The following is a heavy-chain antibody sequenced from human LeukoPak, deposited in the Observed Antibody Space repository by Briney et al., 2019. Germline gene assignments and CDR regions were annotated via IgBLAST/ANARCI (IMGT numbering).Heavy chain of an antibody. CDR2: INHSGST. CDR3: ARHWTYYDYVWGSYRPYYFDY. J-gene: IGHJ4*02. D-gene: IGHD3-16*02. Sequence: SETLSLTCAVYGGSFSGYYWSWIRQPPGKGLEWIGEINHSGSTNYNPSLKSRVTISVDTSKNQFSLKLSSVTAADTAVYYCARHWTYYDYVWGSYRPYYFDYWGQGTLVTVSS. CDR1: GGSFSGYY. V-gene: IGHV4-34*01.